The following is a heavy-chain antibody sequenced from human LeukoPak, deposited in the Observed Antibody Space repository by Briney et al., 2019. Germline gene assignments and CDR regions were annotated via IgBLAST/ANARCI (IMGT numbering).Heavy chain of an antibody. CDR2: IFGSGGSP. CDR1: GFTFGSHA. Sequence: GGSLRLSCEASGFTFGSHAMYWVRQAPGKGLEWVAGIFGSGGSPHYADSVKGRFTISRDNSRNTVYLQINSLRADDTAVYYCGKTTAGYSSGQKPAWPVDYWGQGTLVTVSS. CDR3: GKTTAGYSSGQKPAWPVDY. D-gene: IGHD5-18*01. V-gene: IGHV3-23*01. J-gene: IGHJ4*02.